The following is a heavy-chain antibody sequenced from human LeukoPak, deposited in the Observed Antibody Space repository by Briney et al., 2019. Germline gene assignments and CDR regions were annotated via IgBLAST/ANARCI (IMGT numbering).Heavy chain of an antibody. Sequence: GGSLRLSCAASGFTFSDYYMSWIRQAPGKGPEWVSYISSSGNTIYYVDSVKGRFTISRDNAKKSLYLQMNSLRAEDTAVHYCARDRDYYYDSSGYYLGYWGQGTLVTVSS. CDR2: ISSSGNTI. CDR3: ARDRDYYYDSSGYYLGY. J-gene: IGHJ4*02. V-gene: IGHV3-11*01. CDR1: GFTFSDYY. D-gene: IGHD3-22*01.